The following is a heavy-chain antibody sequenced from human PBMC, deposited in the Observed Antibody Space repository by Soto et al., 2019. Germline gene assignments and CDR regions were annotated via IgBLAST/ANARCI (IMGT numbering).Heavy chain of an antibody. D-gene: IGHD6-6*01. CDR3: ARQTDSSSSNYYYYGMDV. CDR1: GYSFTSYW. CDR2: IDPSDSYT. V-gene: IGHV5-10-1*01. Sequence: GESLKISCKGSGYSFTSYWISWVRQMPGKGLEWMGRIDPSDSYTNYSPSFQGHVTISADKSISTAYLQWSSLKASDTAMYYCARQTDSSSSNYYYYGMDVWGQGTTATVSS. J-gene: IGHJ6*02.